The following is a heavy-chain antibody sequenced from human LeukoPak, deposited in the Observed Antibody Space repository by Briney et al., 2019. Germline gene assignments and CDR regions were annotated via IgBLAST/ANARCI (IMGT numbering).Heavy chain of an antibody. V-gene: IGHV3-23*01. J-gene: IGHJ5*02. Sequence: GGSLRLSCAASGFTFSSYAMSWVRQAPGKGLEWVSAISGSGGSTYYADSVKGRFTISRDNSKNTLYLQMNSLRVEDTAIYYCARDPLTGSYGVNWLDPWGQGTLVTVSS. CDR1: GFTFSSYA. D-gene: IGHD1-26*01. CDR3: ARDPLTGSYGVNWLDP. CDR2: ISGSGGST.